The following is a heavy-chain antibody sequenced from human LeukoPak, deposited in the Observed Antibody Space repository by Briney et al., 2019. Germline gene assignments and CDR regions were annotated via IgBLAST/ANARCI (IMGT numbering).Heavy chain of an antibody. CDR2: ISGSGGST. CDR3: AKSGPIGELLFAFDY. D-gene: IGHD3-10*01. CDR1: GFTLSSYA. J-gene: IGHJ4*02. Sequence: GGAPRISFAAPGFTLSSYALSWGRPAPGEGVGWGSAISGSGGSTYYADSVKGRFTISRDNSKNTLYLQMNSLRAEDTAVYYCAKSGPIGELLFAFDYWGQGTLVTVSS. V-gene: IGHV3-23*01.